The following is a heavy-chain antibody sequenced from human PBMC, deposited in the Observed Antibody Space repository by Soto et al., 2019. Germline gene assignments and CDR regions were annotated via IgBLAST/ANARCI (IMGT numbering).Heavy chain of an antibody. J-gene: IGHJ1*01. CDR3: THVNPGVIWD. CDR2: IYWDDDD. Sequence: QITLKESGPTLVKPTQTLTLTCNFSGFSLSTSGLGVSWIRQPPGKALEWLALIYWDDDDRYSPSLNGRLSFRKDSSKNPVVLTLTTLDRADTGTYFCTHVNPGVIWDWGPGTVVSVSS. V-gene: IGHV2-5*02. D-gene: IGHD3-16*02. CDR1: GFSLSTSGLG.